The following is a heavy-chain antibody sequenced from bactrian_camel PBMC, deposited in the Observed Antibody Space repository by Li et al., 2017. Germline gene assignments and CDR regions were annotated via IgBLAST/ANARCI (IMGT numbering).Heavy chain of an antibody. CDR2: IESDGGV. D-gene: IGHD6*01. V-gene: IGHV3S10*01. CDR1: GLPAGLYC. J-gene: IGHJ4*01. CDR3: AASSKYGNCREVRTYDY. Sequence: DVQPVESGGGSVQAGGSLTLSCADSGLPAGLYCMGWFRQAPGKSREGVASIESDGGVKYADSVKGRFTISQDSTKKMVYPQMNSLSPEDTAIYYCAASSKYGNCREVRTYDYWGQGTQVTVS.